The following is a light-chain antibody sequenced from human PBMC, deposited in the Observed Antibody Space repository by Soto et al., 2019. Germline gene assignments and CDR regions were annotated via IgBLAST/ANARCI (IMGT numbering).Light chain of an antibody. J-gene: IGKJ4*01. Sequence: EIVLTQSPATLSLSPGERATLSCRASQSVSSYLAWYQQKPGQAPRLLIYDASNRATGIPARFSGSGSGTDVTITISSLEPEDFAVYYGQQRSNWPPLTFGGGTKVEIK. V-gene: IGKV3-11*01. CDR1: QSVSSY. CDR3: QQRSNWPPLT. CDR2: DAS.